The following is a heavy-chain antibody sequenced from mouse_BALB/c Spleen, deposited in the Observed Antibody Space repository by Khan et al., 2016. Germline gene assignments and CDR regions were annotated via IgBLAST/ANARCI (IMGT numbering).Heavy chain of an antibody. V-gene: IGHV3-2*02. Sequence: EVKLLESGPGLVKPSQSLSLICTVTGYSITSDYAWNWIRQFPGNRLEWMGYISYSGSTSYNPSLKSRISITRDTSKNQFFLQLNSVTSEDTATYYCARSDYGDKDAMDYWGQGTSVTVSS. CDR3: ARSDYGDKDAMDY. CDR2: ISYSGST. D-gene: IGHD1-1*01. CDR1: GYSITSDYA. J-gene: IGHJ4*01.